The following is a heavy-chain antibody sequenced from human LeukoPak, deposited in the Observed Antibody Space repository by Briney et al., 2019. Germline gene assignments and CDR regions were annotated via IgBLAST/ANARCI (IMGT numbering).Heavy chain of an antibody. D-gene: IGHD3-22*01. J-gene: IGHJ4*02. CDR3: ARNRFYYDSSGYYRPFDY. CDR2: IYYSGST. V-gene: IGHV4-59*05. CDR1: GGSISSYY. Sequence: SETLSLTCTVSGGSISSYYWSWIRQPPGKGLEWIGSIYYSGSTYYNPSLKSRVTISVDTSKNQFSLKLSSVTAADTAVYYCARNRFYYDSSGYYRPFDYWGQGTLVTVSS.